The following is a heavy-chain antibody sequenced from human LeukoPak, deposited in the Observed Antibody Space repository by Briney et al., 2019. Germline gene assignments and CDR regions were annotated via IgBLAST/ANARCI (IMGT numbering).Heavy chain of an antibody. CDR2: ISSSSSYI. V-gene: IGHV3-21*01. CDR1: GFSFSSYT. Sequence: GGSLRLSCAASGFSFSSYTMNWVRQAPGKGLEWVSIISSSSSYIYYADSVKGRFTISRDNAKNALYLQMNSLRAEDTAVYYCYNFDSRTPFDYWGQGTLVTVSS. CDR3: YNFDSRTPFDY. D-gene: IGHD3-22*01. J-gene: IGHJ4*02.